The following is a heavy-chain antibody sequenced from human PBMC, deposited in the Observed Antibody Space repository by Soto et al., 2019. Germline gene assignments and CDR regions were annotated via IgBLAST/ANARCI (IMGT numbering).Heavy chain of an antibody. V-gene: IGHV3-48*04. CDR1: GFTVSSRRNY. D-gene: IGHD6-13*01. CDR3: VRFGGAAAGPGDY. Sequence: GGSLSLSCVVSGFTVSSRRNYMSWVRQVPGKGLEWVSVIFDGGSIIYYADSVKGRFTISRDNAKKSLYLQMNSLRAEDTAVYYCVRFGGAAAGPGDYWGQGTLVTVSS. CDR2: IFDGGSII. J-gene: IGHJ4*02.